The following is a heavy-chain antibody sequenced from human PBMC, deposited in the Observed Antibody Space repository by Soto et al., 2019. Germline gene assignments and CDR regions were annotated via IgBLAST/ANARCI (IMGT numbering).Heavy chain of an antibody. CDR1: GGSLSSYY. D-gene: IGHD5-18*01. J-gene: IGHJ5*02. Sequence: SETLSLTCTVSGGSLSSYYWYWIRQPPGKGLEWIGYIYYSGSTNYNPSLKSRVAISLDTSKNQFSLSLSSVTAADTAVYYCARGRGYSYGLDPWGQGTLVTVSS. CDR2: IYYSGST. V-gene: IGHV4-59*08. CDR3: ARGRGYSYGLDP.